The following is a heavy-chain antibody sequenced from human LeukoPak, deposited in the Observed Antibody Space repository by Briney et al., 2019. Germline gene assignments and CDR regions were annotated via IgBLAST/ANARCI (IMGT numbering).Heavy chain of an antibody. CDR3: AADPYYYDSSGYSF. Sequence: GASVKVSCKASGYTFTSYYMHWVRQAPGQGLEWMGIINPSGGSTSYAQKFQERVTITRDMSTSTAYMELSSLRSEDTAVYYCAADPYYYDSSGYSFWGQGTLVTVSS. D-gene: IGHD3-22*01. J-gene: IGHJ4*02. V-gene: IGHV1-46*01. CDR1: GYTFTSYY. CDR2: INPSGGST.